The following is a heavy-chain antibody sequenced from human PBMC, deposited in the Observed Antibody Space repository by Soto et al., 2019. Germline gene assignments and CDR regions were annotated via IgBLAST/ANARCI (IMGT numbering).Heavy chain of an antibody. V-gene: IGHV4-59*01. D-gene: IGHD3-10*01. Sequence: SETLSLTCTVSGGSISSYYWSWIRQPPGKGLEWIGYIYYSGSTNYNPSIKSRVTISVDTSKNQFSLKLSSVTAADTAVYYCARWGGSGSYYSNWFDPWGQGTLVTVS. CDR1: GGSISSYY. J-gene: IGHJ5*02. CDR3: ARWGGSGSYYSNWFDP. CDR2: IYYSGST.